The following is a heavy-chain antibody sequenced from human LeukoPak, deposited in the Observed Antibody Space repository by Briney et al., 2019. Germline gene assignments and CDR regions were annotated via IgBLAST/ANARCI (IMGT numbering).Heavy chain of an antibody. CDR3: ARDLSGVTGYTYGRGIDY. CDR2: IKKDGSEK. J-gene: IGHJ4*02. Sequence: GGSLRLSCAASGFIFGSYLMSWVRQAPGKGLEWVANIKKDGSEKYYVDSVKGRFTISRDNAKTSLYLQMNSLRVEDTAVYYCARDLSGVTGYTYGRGIDYWGQGTLVTVSS. D-gene: IGHD5-18*01. V-gene: IGHV3-7*01. CDR1: GFIFGSYL.